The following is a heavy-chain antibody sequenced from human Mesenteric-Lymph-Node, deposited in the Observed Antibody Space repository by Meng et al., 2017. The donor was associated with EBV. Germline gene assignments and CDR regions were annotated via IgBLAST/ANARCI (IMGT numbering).Heavy chain of an antibody. Sequence: QLHVHHGAADLLKPSEPLSSTCAVYGGSLGGDYWTWIRQPPGKGLEWIGEILRTGGTTYNPSLKSRVTISVDTSKNQFSLKVTSVTAADTAVYYCARRKSGWNRYYLDYWGQGALVTVSS. D-gene: IGHD6-19*01. CDR2: ILRTGGT. J-gene: IGHJ4*02. CDR3: ARRKSGWNRYYLDY. V-gene: IGHV4-34*12. CDR1: GGSLGGDY.